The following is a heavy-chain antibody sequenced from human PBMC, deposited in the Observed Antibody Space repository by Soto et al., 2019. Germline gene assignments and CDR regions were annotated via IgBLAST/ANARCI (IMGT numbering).Heavy chain of an antibody. Sequence: GASVKVSCKASGYTFTSYGISWVRQAPGQGLEWMGWISAYNGNTNYAQKLQGRVTMTTDTSTSTAYMELRSLRSDDTAVYYCARDMGLDYGDYYFDYWGQGTLVTVSS. CDR2: ISAYNGNT. CDR3: ARDMGLDYGDYYFDY. D-gene: IGHD4-17*01. J-gene: IGHJ4*02. V-gene: IGHV1-18*01. CDR1: GYTFTSYG.